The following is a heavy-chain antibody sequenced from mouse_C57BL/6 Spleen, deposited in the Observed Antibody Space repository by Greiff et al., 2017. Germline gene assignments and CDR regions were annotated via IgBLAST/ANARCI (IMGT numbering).Heavy chain of an antibody. D-gene: IGHD2-2*01. CDR2: INPNNGGT. CDR3: ASMVTTNY. V-gene: IGHV1-26*01. Sequence: VQLQQSGPELVKPGASVKISCKASGYTFTDYYMNWVKQSHGKSLEWIGDINPNNGGTSYNQKFKGKATLTVDKSSSTAYMELHSLTSEDSAVEYCASMVTTNYWGQGTTLTVSS. CDR1: GYTFTDYY. J-gene: IGHJ2*01.